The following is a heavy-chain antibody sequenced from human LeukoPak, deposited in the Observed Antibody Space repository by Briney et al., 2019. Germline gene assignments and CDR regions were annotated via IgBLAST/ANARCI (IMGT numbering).Heavy chain of an antibody. Sequence: PGGSLRLSCAAAGFTFSSSAMSWGRPPPRKGLEWGSAIIGGAGSTYYADSVEGRFTISRDNCKNTLYLQTTSLRGEDTAVYYCAKDSSRITMIVVVIDAFDIWGQGTMVTVSS. CDR2: IIGGAGST. J-gene: IGHJ3*02. CDR3: AKDSSRITMIVVVIDAFDI. V-gene: IGHV3-23*01. D-gene: IGHD3-22*01. CDR1: GFTFSSSA.